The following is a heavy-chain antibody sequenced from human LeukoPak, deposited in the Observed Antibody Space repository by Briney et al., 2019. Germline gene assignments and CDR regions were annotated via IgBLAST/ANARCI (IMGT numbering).Heavy chain of an antibody. V-gene: IGHV1-46*01. D-gene: IGHD3-3*01. Sequence: WASVKVSCKASGYTFTSYYMHWVRQAPGQGLEWMGIINPSGGSTSYAQKFQGRVTMTRDMSTSTVYMELSSLRSEDTAVYYCARDVVEHSYGDFWSGYPRSAFDIWGQGTMVTVSS. CDR2: INPSGGST. CDR3: ARDVVEHSYGDFWSGYPRSAFDI. CDR1: GYTFTSYY. J-gene: IGHJ3*02.